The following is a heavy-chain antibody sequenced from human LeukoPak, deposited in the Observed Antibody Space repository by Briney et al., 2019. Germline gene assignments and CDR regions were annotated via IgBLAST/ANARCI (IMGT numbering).Heavy chain of an antibody. D-gene: IGHD4-17*01. CDR1: GGSINSRSYY. Sequence: SETLSLTCTVSGGSINSRSYYWGWIRQPPGKGLEWIGSVYYGGTTYYNPSLKSRVTISDDTSKNHFSLKLSSVTATDTAVYYCARRATTVTTGYYYYYMDVWGKGTTVTVSS. J-gene: IGHJ6*03. CDR3: ARRATTVTTGYYYYYMDV. V-gene: IGHV4-39*02. CDR2: VYYGGTT.